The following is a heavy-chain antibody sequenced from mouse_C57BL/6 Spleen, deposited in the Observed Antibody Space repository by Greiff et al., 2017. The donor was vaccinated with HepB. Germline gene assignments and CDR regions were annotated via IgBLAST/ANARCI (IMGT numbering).Heavy chain of an antibody. CDR1: GYTFTSYW. CDR3: ARSGFITTVVARYFDV. Sequence: QVQLQQPGAELVRPGSSVKLSCKASGYTFTSYWMDWVKQRPGQGLEWIGNIYPSDSETHYNQKFKDKATLTVDKSSSTAYMQLSSLTSEDSAVYYCARSGFITTVVARYFDVWGTVTTVTVSS. V-gene: IGHV1-61*01. J-gene: IGHJ1*03. D-gene: IGHD1-1*01. CDR2: IYPSDSET.